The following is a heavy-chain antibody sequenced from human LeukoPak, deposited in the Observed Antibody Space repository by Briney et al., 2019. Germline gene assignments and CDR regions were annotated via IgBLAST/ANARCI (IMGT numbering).Heavy chain of an antibody. CDR2: ISAYNGNT. CDR1: GYTFTSYG. D-gene: IGHD4-17*01. CDR3: AREGDYGDYYFDY. Sequence: ASVKVSCKASGYTFTSYGISWVRQAPGQGLEWMGWISAYNGNTNYAQKFQGRVTITADKSTSTAYMELSSLRSEDTAVYYCAREGDYGDYYFDYWGQGTLVTVSS. J-gene: IGHJ4*02. V-gene: IGHV1-18*01.